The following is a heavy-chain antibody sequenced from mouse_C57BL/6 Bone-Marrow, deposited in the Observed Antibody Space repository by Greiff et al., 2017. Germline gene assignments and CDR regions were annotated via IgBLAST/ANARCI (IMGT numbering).Heavy chain of an antibody. CDR1: GYTFTSYW. J-gene: IGHJ2*01. CDR2: IDPNSGGT. D-gene: IGHD1-1*01. Sequence: VKLQQPGAELVKPGASVKLSCKASGYTFTSYWMHWVKQRPGRGLEWIGRIDPNSGGTKYNEKFKSKATLTVDKPSSTAYMQLSSLTSEDSAVYYCARGDSSRTFYFDYWGQGTTLTVSS. V-gene: IGHV1-72*01. CDR3: ARGDSSRTFYFDY.